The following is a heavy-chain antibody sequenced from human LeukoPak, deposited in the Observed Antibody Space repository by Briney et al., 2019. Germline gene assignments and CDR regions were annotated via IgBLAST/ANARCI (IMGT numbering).Heavy chain of an antibody. Sequence: SETLSLTRAVYGGSFSGYYWSWIRQPPGKGLEWIGEINHSGSTNYNPSLKSRVTISVDTSKNQFSLKLSSVTAADTAVYYCARQSYDFWSGYNEYFQHWGQGTLVTASS. V-gene: IGHV4-34*01. J-gene: IGHJ1*01. CDR1: GGSFSGYY. D-gene: IGHD3-3*01. CDR2: INHSGST. CDR3: ARQSYDFWSGYNEYFQH.